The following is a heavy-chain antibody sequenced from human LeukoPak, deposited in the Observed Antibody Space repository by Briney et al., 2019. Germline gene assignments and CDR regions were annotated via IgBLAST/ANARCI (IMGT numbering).Heavy chain of an antibody. CDR3: ARDLYGSGGYTGGY. CDR1: GYTFTSYG. Sequence: ASVKVSCKASGYTFTSYGISWVRQAPGQGLEWMGWISAYNGNTNYAQKFQGRVTMTRNTSISTAYMELSSLRSEDTAVYYCARDLYGSGGYTGGYWGQGTLVTVSS. CDR2: ISAYNGNT. D-gene: IGHD3-10*01. J-gene: IGHJ4*02. V-gene: IGHV1-18*01.